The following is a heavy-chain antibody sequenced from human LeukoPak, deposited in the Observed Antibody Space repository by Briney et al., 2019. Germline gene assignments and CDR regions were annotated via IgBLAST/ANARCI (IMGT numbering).Heavy chain of an antibody. J-gene: IGHJ4*02. CDR1: GYTFTSYG. Sequence: ASVTVSCKASGYTFTSYGIRWVRQAPGQGIEWMGWISAYNGNTNYAQKLQGRVTMTTDTSTSTAYMELRSLRSDDTAVYYCAREAVYYDFWSGYYTQYYFDYWGQGALVTVSS. V-gene: IGHV1-18*01. D-gene: IGHD3-3*01. CDR2: ISAYNGNT. CDR3: AREAVYYDFWSGYYTQYYFDY.